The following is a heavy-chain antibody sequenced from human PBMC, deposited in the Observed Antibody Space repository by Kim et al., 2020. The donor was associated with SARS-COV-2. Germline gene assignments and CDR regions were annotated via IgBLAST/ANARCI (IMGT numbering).Heavy chain of an antibody. Sequence: GGSLRLSCAASGFTFSSYGMNWVRQAPGKGLEWVSYISSSSSTIYYADSVKGRFTISRDNAKNSLYLQMNSLRDEDTAVYYCARDRIAARPGWFDPWGQGTLVTVSS. V-gene: IGHV3-48*02. CDR1: GFTFSSYG. CDR2: ISSSSSTI. CDR3: ARDRIAARPGWFDP. J-gene: IGHJ5*02. D-gene: IGHD6-6*01.